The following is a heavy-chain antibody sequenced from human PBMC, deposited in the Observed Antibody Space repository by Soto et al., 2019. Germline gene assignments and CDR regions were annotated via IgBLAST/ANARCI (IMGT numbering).Heavy chain of an antibody. CDR1: GDSITSYN. J-gene: IGHJ5*02. CDR2: VYSSGNT. V-gene: IGHV4-59*01. D-gene: IGHD2-21*01. CDR3: ARRAVVAVTGSLENWLDP. Sequence: PSETLSLTCTVSGDSITSYNWNWLRQPPGKALEWIGFVYSSGNTNYNPSLKSRVTISVDTSRNQFSLKVNSVTAADTAVYYCARRAVVAVTGSLENWLDPWGQGIVVTVSS.